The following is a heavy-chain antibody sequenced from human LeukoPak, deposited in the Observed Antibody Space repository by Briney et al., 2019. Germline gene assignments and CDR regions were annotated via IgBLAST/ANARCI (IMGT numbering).Heavy chain of an antibody. CDR1: GGSVSSGSYF. V-gene: IGHV4-61*01. D-gene: IGHD2-15*01. CDR2: ISYSGYT. Sequence: SETLSLTCTVSGGSVSSGSYFWSWIRQPPGKGLEWIAYISYSGYTNYNPSLKSRVTISVDTSKNQFPLKLTFVTAADTAVYYCAREAAQGFDPWGQGTLVTVSS. J-gene: IGHJ5*02. CDR3: AREAAQGFDP.